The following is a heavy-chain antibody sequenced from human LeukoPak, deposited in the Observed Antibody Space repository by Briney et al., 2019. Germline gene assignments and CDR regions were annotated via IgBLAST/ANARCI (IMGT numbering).Heavy chain of an antibody. CDR2: ISYDGSNK. CDR3: ARGSIFGVVQLWLFDYYMDV. V-gene: IGHV3-30-3*01. CDR1: GFTVSSNY. Sequence: GGSLRLSCAASGFTVSSNYMSWVRQAPGKGLEWVAVISYDGSNKYYADSVKGRFTISRDNSKNTLYLQMNSLRAEDTAVYYCARGSIFGVVQLWLFDYYMDVWGKGTTVTVSS. D-gene: IGHD3-3*01. J-gene: IGHJ6*03.